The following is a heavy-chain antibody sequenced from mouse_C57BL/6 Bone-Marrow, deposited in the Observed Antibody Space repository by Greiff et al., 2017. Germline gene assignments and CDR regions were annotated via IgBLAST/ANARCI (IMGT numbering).Heavy chain of an antibody. CDR3: AGGGLRPYWYFDV. CDR2: INPNNGGT. Sequence: EVQLQQSGPELVKPGASVKIPCKASGYTFTDYNMDWVKQSHGKSLEWIGDINPNNGGTIYNQKFKGKATLTVDKSSSTAYMELRSLTSEDTAVYYCAGGGLRPYWYFDVWGTGTTVTVSS. V-gene: IGHV1-18*01. CDR1: GYTFTDYN. J-gene: IGHJ1*03.